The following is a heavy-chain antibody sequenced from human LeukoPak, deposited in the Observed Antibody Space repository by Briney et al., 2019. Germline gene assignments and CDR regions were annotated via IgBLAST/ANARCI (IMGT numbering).Heavy chain of an antibody. J-gene: IGHJ4*02. CDR2: INTNTGNP. V-gene: IGHV7-4-1*02. D-gene: IGHD2-15*01. CDR1: GYTFTSYA. CDR3: AREWRYLTVVAYYVDY. Sequence: ASVKVSCKASGYTFTSYAMNWVRQAPGQGLEWMGWINTNTGNPTYAQGFTGRFVFSLDTSVSTAYLQISSLKAEDTAVYYCAREWRYLTVVAYYVDYLGQGTLVTVSS.